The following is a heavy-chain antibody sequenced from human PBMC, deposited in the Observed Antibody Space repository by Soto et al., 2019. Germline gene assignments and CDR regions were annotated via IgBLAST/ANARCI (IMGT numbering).Heavy chain of an antibody. CDR3: ARGLGLYYFDD. Sequence: QVQLVQSGAEVKKPGASVKVSCKASGYTFTSYAMHWVRQAPGQRLEWMGWITAGNGNTKYSQKFQGRVTITRDTAASTAYMELSSLRSEDTAVYYCARGLGLYYFDDWGQGTLVTVSS. V-gene: IGHV1-3*01. CDR2: ITAGNGNT. J-gene: IGHJ4*02. CDR1: GYTFTSYA. D-gene: IGHD1-26*01.